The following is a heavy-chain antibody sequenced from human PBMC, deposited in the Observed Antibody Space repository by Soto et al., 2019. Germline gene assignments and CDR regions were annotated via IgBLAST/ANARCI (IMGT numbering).Heavy chain of an antibody. D-gene: IGHD2-2*01. CDR3: ATVGGLGYCSSTRCYDY. CDR2: FDPEDGET. V-gene: IGHV1-24*01. CDR1: GYTLTELS. Sequence: ASVKVSCKVSGYTLTELSMHWVRQAPGKGLEWMGGFDPEDGETIYAQKFQGRVTMTEDTSTDTAYMELSSLRSEDTAVYYCATVGGLGYCSSTRCYDYWGQGTLVTVSS. J-gene: IGHJ4*02.